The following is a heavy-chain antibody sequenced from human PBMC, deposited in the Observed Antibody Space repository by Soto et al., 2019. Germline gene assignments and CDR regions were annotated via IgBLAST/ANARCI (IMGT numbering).Heavy chain of an antibody. Sequence: EVQLVESGGGLVQPGGSLRLSCAASGFTFSSYSMNWVRQAPGKGLEWVSYISSSSSTIYYADSVKGRFTISRDNAKNSLYLQMNSLRDEDTAVYYCARGAHYYDSSGFWEDAFDIWGQGTMVTVSS. CDR1: GFTFSSYS. CDR2: ISSSSSTI. CDR3: ARGAHYYDSSGFWEDAFDI. D-gene: IGHD3-22*01. V-gene: IGHV3-48*02. J-gene: IGHJ3*02.